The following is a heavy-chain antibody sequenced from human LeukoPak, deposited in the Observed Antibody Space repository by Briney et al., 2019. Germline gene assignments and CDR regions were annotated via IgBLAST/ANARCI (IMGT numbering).Heavy chain of an antibody. V-gene: IGHV3-21*01. D-gene: IGHD6-13*01. J-gene: IGHJ4*02. CDR1: GFTLSPYS. Sequence: GGSLRLSCTVFGFTLSPYSMNWVRQAPGKGMEWVSSISSSSSYIYYADSAKGRFTISRDNAKNSLYLQMNSLRAEDTAVYYCGQLAASGALDYWGQGTLVTVSS. CDR3: GQLAASGALDY. CDR2: ISSSSSYI.